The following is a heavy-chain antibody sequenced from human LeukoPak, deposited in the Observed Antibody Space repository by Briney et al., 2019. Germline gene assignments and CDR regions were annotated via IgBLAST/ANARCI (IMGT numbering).Heavy chain of an antibody. CDR1: GFTFSSYG. CDR3: AKDRGIISDY. J-gene: IGHJ4*02. CDR2: ISGSGEST. V-gene: IGHV3-23*01. Sequence: GGTLRLSCAVSGFTFSSYGMSWVRQAPGKGLEWVSSISGSGESTYYADSVKGRFTISRDNSKNTLYLQTNSLRVEDTAVYYCAKDRGIISDYWGQGTLVTVSS. D-gene: IGHD3-10*01.